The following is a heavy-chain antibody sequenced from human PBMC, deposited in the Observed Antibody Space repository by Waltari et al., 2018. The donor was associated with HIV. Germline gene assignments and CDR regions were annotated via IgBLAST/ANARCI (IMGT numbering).Heavy chain of an antibody. V-gene: IGHV3-74*02. CDR2: INSDGSST. J-gene: IGHJ4*02. CDR3: ARSIAAADFDY. Sequence: EVQLVESGGGLVQPVGSMRLSGAASGFPFSSSAVHLVRQAPGKGLVWVSRINSDGSSTSYADSVKGRFTISRDNAKNTLYLQMNSLRAEDTAVYYCARSIAAADFDYWGQGTLVTVSS. D-gene: IGHD6-13*01. CDR1: GFPFSSSA.